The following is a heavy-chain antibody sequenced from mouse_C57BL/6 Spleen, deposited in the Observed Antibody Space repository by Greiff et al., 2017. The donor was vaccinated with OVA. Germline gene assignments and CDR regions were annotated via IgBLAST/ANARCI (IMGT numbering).Heavy chain of an antibody. Sequence: VMLVESGGGLVKPGGSLKLSCAASGFTFSSYTMSWVRQTPEKRLEWVPTISGGGGNTYYPDSVKGRFTISRDNAKNTLYLQMSSLRSEDTALYYCARQGLNDYDGTWFAYWGQGTLVTVSA. V-gene: IGHV5-9*01. CDR2: ISGGGGNT. CDR3: ARQGLNDYDGTWFAY. CDR1: GFTFSSYT. J-gene: IGHJ3*01. D-gene: IGHD2-4*01.